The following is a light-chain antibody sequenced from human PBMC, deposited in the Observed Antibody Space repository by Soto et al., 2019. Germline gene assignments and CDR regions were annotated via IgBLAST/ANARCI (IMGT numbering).Light chain of an antibody. CDR3: QQYGRSPWT. Sequence: EIVLTQSPGTLSLSPGERATLSCGASQSVSSSYLGWYQQKPGQAPRLLIYGASSRATGIPDRFSGSGSGTDFTLTISRLEPEDFAVYYCQQYGRSPWTFGQGTKVDI. V-gene: IGKV3-20*01. CDR1: QSVSSSY. J-gene: IGKJ1*01. CDR2: GAS.